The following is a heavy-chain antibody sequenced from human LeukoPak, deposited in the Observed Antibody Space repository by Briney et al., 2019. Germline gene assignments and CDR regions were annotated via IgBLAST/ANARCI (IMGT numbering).Heavy chain of an antibody. CDR2: INPSGGST. J-gene: IGHJ4*02. Sequence: ASVKVSCKASGYTFTSYYMHWVRQAPGQGLEWMGIINPSGGSTSYAQKFQGRVTMTRGMSTSTVYMELSSLRSEDTAVYYCARRGTYYYDSSGPNEGFDYWGQGTLVTVSS. CDR1: GYTFTSYY. D-gene: IGHD3-22*01. V-gene: IGHV1-46*01. CDR3: ARRGTYYYDSSGPNEGFDY.